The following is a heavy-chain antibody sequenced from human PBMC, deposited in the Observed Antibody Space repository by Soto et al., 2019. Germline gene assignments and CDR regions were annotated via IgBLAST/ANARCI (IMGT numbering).Heavy chain of an antibody. CDR1: GDSISSMNW. V-gene: IGHV4-4*02. CDR3: ARYDYGSGDDYNIDY. CDR2: IHHSGST. J-gene: IGHJ4*02. Sequence: QVQLQESGPGLVKPSGTLSLTCAVSGDSISSMNWWSWVRQPPGKGLEWIGEIHHSGSTNYNPFLMSRVTISVDKSKNQFSLKLTSVTAADTAVYYCARYDYGSGDDYNIDYWGQGTLVTVSS. D-gene: IGHD3-10*01.